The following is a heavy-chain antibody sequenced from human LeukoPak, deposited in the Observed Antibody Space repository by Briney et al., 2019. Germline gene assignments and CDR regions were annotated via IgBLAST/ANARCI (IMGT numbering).Heavy chain of an antibody. CDR2: ISSSSSYI. V-gene: IGHV3-21*01. CDR1: GFTFSSYS. CDR3: ARAKTGTTPGVLVY. J-gene: IGHJ4*02. Sequence: GGSLRLSCAASGFTFSSYSMTWVRQAPGKGLEWVSSISSSSSYIYYADSVKGRFTISRDNAKNSLYLQMNSLRAEDTAVYYCARAKTGTTPGVLVYWGQGTLVTVSS. D-gene: IGHD1-1*01.